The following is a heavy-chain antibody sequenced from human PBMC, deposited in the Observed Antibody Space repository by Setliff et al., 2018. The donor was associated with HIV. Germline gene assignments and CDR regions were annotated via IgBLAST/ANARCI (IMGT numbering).Heavy chain of an antibody. Sequence: GSLRLSCAASGFTFSSYSMNWVRQAPGKGLEWVSSISSSSSYIYYADSVKGRFTISRDNAKNSLYLQMNSLRAEDTAVYYCVKARVDGDYYYYYYMDVWGKGTTVTVSS. D-gene: IGHD4-17*01. CDR1: GFTFSSYS. CDR2: ISSSSSYI. J-gene: IGHJ6*03. CDR3: VKARVDGDYYYYYYMDV. V-gene: IGHV3-21*01.